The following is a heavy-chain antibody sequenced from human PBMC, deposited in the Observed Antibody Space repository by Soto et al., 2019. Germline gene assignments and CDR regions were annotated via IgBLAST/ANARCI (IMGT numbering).Heavy chain of an antibody. V-gene: IGHV1-3*04. J-gene: IGHJ4*02. CDR2: INTGNGIT. CDR1: GYTFTGSV. D-gene: IGHD4-17*01. CDR3: ACELDAITVTTLDF. Sequence: RASVKVSCKASGYTFTGSVMHWVRQAPGQRLEWMGWINTGNGITQYSQRFQGRVTLTSDTSASTADMELSNLRSEDTALYYCACELDAITVTTLDFWGQGTLVTVSS.